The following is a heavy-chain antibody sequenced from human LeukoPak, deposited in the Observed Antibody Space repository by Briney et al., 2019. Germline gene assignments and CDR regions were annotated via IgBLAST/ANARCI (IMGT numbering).Heavy chain of an antibody. D-gene: IGHD2-21*02. CDR3: ARGAPAYCGGDCYFADN. J-gene: IGHJ4*02. V-gene: IGHV3-74*01. CDR2: ISSDGSST. Sequence: GGSLRLSCIGTGFTFSSDAMGWVPQAPGKGLEWVSGISSDGSSTSYADSVKGRFTISRDNAKNTLYLQMNSLRAEDTAVYYCARGAPAYCGGDCYFADNWGQGTLVTVSS. CDR1: GFTFSSDA.